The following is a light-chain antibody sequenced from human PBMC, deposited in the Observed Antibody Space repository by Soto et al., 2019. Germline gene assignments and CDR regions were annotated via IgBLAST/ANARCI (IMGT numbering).Light chain of an antibody. J-gene: IGKJ3*01. CDR3: QQYGSSPVT. Sequence: EIVFTQSPGTLSLSPGERATLTCRASQSVTSSYLAWYQQKPGQAPRLLMYGASSRATGIPDRFSGSGSGTDFTLTISRLEPEDFAVYYCQQYGSSPVTFGPGTKVDIK. V-gene: IGKV3-20*01. CDR1: QSVTSSY. CDR2: GAS.